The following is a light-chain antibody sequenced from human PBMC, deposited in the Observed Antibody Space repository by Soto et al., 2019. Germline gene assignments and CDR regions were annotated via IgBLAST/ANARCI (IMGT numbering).Light chain of an antibody. CDR1: QGISHY. J-gene: IGKJ4*01. CDR3: QKYNSAPLT. CDR2: AGF. Sequence: DIQMTQSPSSLSASVGDRVTITCRASQGISHYVAWYQQKPGKVPKLLIYAGFTLQSGVPSRFSGSGSGTNFPLTLSSLQPEDVATYYCQKYNSAPLTFGGGTKVDIK. V-gene: IGKV1-27*01.